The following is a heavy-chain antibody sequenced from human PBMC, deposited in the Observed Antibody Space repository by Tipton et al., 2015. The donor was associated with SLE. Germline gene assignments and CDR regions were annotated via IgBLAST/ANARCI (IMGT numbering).Heavy chain of an antibody. D-gene: IGHD2/OR15-2a*01. CDR3: ARGLSHYYYMDV. CDR1: GYTFATYW. V-gene: IGHV5-51*03. Sequence: QLVQSGAEVKKPGESLKISCKASGYTFATYWIGWVRQMPGQGLEWMGVIYPDDSVTRYSPSFQGQVTISADRSITTAYLQWTSLKASDSAIYYCARGLSHYYYMDVWGKGTTVTVSS. J-gene: IGHJ6*03. CDR2: IYPDDSVT.